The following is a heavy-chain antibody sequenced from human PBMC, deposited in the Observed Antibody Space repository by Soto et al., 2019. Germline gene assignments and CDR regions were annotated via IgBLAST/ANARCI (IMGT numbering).Heavy chain of an antibody. CDR1: GGSISSGGYY. Sequence: SETLSLTCTVSGGSISSGGYYWSWIRQHPGKSLEWIGYIYYSGSTYYNPSLKSRVTISVDTSKNQFSLKLSSVTAADTAVYYCASDPDCSGGSCPPSWGQGTLVTVSS. D-gene: IGHD2-15*01. V-gene: IGHV4-31*03. CDR3: ASDPDCSGGSCPPS. J-gene: IGHJ5*02. CDR2: IYYSGST.